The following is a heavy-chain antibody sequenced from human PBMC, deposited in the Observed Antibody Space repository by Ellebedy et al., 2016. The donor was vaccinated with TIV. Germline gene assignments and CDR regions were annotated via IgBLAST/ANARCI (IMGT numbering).Heavy chain of an antibody. D-gene: IGHD6-19*01. V-gene: IGHV3-23*01. CDR3: AKDSGLSGWYFDY. Sequence: GESLKISCAASGFTFRSYAMGWVRQAPGKGLEWISVISDSGGATYYAAPLKGRFTTSRDNSNDMVYLQINSLRPDDTAVYYRAKDSGLSGWYFDYWGQGTLVTVSS. J-gene: IGHJ4*02. CDR2: ISDSGGAT. CDR1: GFTFRSYA.